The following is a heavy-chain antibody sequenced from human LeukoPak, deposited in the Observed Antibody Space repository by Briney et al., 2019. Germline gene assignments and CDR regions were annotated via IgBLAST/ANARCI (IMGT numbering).Heavy chain of an antibody. CDR1: GGSISSYY. CDR2: IYTSGST. CDR3: ARDSTFYYDSSGDAFDI. D-gene: IGHD3-22*01. J-gene: IGHJ3*02. V-gene: IGHV4-4*07. Sequence: SETLSLTCTVSGGSISSYYWSWIRQPAGKGLEWIGRIYTSGSTNYNPSLKSRVTMSVDTSKNQFSLKLSSVTAADTAVYYCARDSTFYYDSSGDAFDIWGQGAMVTVSS.